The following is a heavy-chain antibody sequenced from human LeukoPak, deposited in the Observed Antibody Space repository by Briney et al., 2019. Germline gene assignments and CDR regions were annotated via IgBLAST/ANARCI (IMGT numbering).Heavy chain of an antibody. CDR1: GGSISSYY. CDR2: IYTSGST. V-gene: IGHV4-4*08. Sequence: SETLSLTCTVSGGSISSYYWGWIRQPPGKGLEWIGRIYTSGSTNYNPSLKSRVTISVDTSRNQFSLKLSSVTAADTAVYYCARARGLRLGELSLYDPTYYFDYWGQGTLVTVSS. D-gene: IGHD3-16*02. J-gene: IGHJ4*02. CDR3: ARARGLRLGELSLYDPTYYFDY.